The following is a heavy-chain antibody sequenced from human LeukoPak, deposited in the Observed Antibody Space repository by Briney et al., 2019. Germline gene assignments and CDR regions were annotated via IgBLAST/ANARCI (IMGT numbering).Heavy chain of an antibody. CDR3: ASPEAAAAHGGPAEYFQH. J-gene: IGHJ1*01. CDR2: IIPIFGTA. Sequence: ASVKVSCKASGGTFSSYAISWVRQAPGQGLEWMGGIIPIFGTANYAQKFQGRVMITADESTSTAYMELSSLRSEDTAVYYCASPEAAAAHGGPAEYFQHWGQGTLVTVSS. V-gene: IGHV1-69*01. CDR1: GGTFSSYA. D-gene: IGHD6-13*01.